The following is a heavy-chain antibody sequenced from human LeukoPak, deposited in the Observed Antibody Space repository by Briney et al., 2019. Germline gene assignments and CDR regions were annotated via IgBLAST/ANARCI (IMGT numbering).Heavy chain of an antibody. CDR1: GFTFSSYW. CDR2: IKQDVSEK. J-gene: IGHJ4*02. V-gene: IGHV3-7*01. Sequence: PGGSLRLSCAASGFTFSSYWMSWVRQAPGEGLEGVANIKQDVSEKYYVGSVKGRLTISRDNAKNSLYLQMNSLRAEDTAVYYCARAQLTRWGSYGPGDYWGQGTLVTVSS. CDR3: ARAQLTRWGSYGPGDY. D-gene: IGHD5-18*01.